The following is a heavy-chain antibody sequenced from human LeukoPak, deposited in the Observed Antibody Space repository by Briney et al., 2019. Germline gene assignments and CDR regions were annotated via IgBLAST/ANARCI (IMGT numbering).Heavy chain of an antibody. CDR3: ARDPSSSYYFDH. CDR1: GYTFTVYY. CDR2: INPNSGGT. J-gene: IGHJ4*02. Sequence: ASVKVSCKASGYTFTVYYIHWVRQAPGQGLEWMGWINPNSGGTNCAQKFQGRVTMTRDTSISTAYMELSSLRSDDTAVYYCARDPSSSYYFDHWGLGTLVTVSS. D-gene: IGHD6-6*01. V-gene: IGHV1-2*02.